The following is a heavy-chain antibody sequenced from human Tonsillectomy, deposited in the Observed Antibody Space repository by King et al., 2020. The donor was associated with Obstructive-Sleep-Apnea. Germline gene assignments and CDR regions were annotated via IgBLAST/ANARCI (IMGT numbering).Heavy chain of an antibody. Sequence: VQSGAEVKKPGASVKVSCKASGYTFTNYYMHWVRQAPGQGLVWMGIMNPSGVSTTYAQRFRGRVTVTRDTYTSTIYMELSSLRSDDTAVYYCARAGGYYNSSGYYCGGFDFWGQGTLVTVSS. CDR2: MNPSGVST. J-gene: IGHJ4*02. CDR1: GYTFTNYY. D-gene: IGHD3-22*01. V-gene: IGHV1-46*03. CDR3: ARAGGYYNSSGYYCGGFDF.